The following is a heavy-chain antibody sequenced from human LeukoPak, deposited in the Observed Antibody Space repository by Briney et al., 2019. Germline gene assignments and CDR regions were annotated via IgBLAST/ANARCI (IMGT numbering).Heavy chain of an antibody. CDR2: ISSSSSTI. Sequence: PGGSLRLSCAASGFTFSSYSMNWVRQAPGKGLEWVSYISSSSSTIYYADSVKGRFTISRDNAKNSLYLQMNSLRAEDTAVYYCARGSGGYTINYWGQGTLVTVSS. CDR1: GFTFSSYS. D-gene: IGHD5-24*01. CDR3: ARGSGGYTINY. J-gene: IGHJ4*02. V-gene: IGHV3-48*01.